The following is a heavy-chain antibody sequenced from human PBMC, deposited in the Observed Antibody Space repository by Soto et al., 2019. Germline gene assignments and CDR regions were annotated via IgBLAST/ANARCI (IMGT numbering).Heavy chain of an antibody. CDR2: IDWDDDK. CDR3: ARITPHYDSSGYDGFYYYYGMDV. Sequence: TLSLTCTVSGGSVSSANYYWSWIRQPPGKALEWLARIDWDDDKYYSTSLKTRLTISKDTSKNQVVLTMTNMDPVDTATYYCARITPHYDSSGYDGFYYYYGMDVWGQGTTVTVSS. D-gene: IGHD3-22*01. V-gene: IGHV2-70*11. J-gene: IGHJ6*02. CDR1: GGSVSSANYY.